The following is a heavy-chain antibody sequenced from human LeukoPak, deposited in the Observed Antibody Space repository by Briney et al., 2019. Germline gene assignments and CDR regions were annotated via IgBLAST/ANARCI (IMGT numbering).Heavy chain of an antibody. CDR3: ATDSSSYDAFDI. D-gene: IGHD6-6*01. CDR1: GGSISSSSYY. V-gene: IGHV4-39*07. J-gene: IGHJ3*02. CDR2: IYYSGRT. Sequence: SETLSLTCTVSGGSISSSSYYWGWIRQPPGKGLEWIGNIYYSGRTYYNPSLKSRVTISLDTSKNQFSLRLSPVTAADTAVYHCATDSSSYDAFDIWGQGTMVTVSS.